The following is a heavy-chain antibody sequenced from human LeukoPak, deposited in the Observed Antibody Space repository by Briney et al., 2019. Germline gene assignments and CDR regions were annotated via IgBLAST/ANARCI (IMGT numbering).Heavy chain of an antibody. CDR3: ARTGNTAVPPYFDY. J-gene: IGHJ4*02. V-gene: IGHV4-39*01. CDR2: IYYSGST. D-gene: IGHD3-10*01. CDR1: GGSISSSGYY. Sequence: SETLSLTCAVSGGSISSSGYYWGWIRQPPGKGLEWIGTIYYSGSTYYNPSLNSRVTISVDTSKNQFSLKLSSVTAADTAVYYCARTGNTAVPPYFDYWGQGALVTVSS.